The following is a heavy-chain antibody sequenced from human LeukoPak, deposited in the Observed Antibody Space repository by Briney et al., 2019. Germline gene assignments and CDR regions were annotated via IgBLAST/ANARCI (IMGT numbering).Heavy chain of an antibody. CDR2: INPNSGGI. J-gene: IGHJ4*02. CDR3: ASADSGYGDDY. D-gene: IGHD5-12*01. CDR1: GYTFTGYY. V-gene: IGHV1-2*06. Sequence: GASVTVSCKASGYTFTGYYMHWVRQAPGQGLEWMGRINPNSGGINYAQKFQGRVTMTRDTSISTAYMELSRLRSDDTAVYYCASADSGYGDDYWGQGTLVTVSS.